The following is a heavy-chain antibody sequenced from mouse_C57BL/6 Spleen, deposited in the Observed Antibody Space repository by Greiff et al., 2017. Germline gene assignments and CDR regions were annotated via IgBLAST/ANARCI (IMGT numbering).Heavy chain of an antibody. J-gene: IGHJ2*01. CDR2: ILPGSGST. CDR1: GYTFTGYW. D-gene: IGHD1-1*01. Sequence: QVHVKQSGAELIKPGASVKLSCKATGYTFTGYWIEWVKQRPGHGLEWIGEILPGSGSTNYNEKFKGKATFTADTSSNTAYMQLSSLTTEDSAIYYCARVTTVVAPDYFDYWGQGTTLTVSS. V-gene: IGHV1-9*01. CDR3: ARVTTVVAPDYFDY.